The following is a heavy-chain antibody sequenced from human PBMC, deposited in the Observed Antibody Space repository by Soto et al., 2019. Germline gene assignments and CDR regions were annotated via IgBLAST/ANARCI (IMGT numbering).Heavy chain of an antibody. V-gene: IGHV3-48*02. D-gene: IGHD1-7*01. CDR3: AKVSNWSYGYDY. J-gene: IGHJ4*02. Sequence: EVQLVESGGGLVQPGGSLRLSCAASGFTFSSCSMNWVRQAPGRGLEWVSYITGSSSIIYYADSVKGRFTISRDNAKNSLYLQMNKLRDEDTAVYYCAKVSNWSYGYDYWGQGTLVTVSS. CDR2: ITGSSSII. CDR1: GFTFSSCS.